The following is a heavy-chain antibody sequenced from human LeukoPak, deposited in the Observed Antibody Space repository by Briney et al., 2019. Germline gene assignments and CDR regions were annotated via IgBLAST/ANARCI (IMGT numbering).Heavy chain of an antibody. CDR2: IKQDGSEK. Sequence: GGSLRLSCAASGFTFNSYWMSWVRQAPGKGLEWVANIKQDGSEKYYVDSVKGRFTISRDNARNSLYLQMNSLRAEDTAVYYCARSSSGWEGCFDYWGQGTLVTVSS. CDR1: GFTFNSYW. J-gene: IGHJ4*02. CDR3: ARSSSGWEGCFDY. V-gene: IGHV3-7*01. D-gene: IGHD6-19*01.